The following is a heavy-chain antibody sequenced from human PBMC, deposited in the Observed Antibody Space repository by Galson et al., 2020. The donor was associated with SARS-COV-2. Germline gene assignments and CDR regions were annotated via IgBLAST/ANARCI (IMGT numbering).Heavy chain of an antibody. Sequence: GGSLRLSCTASGFTFGDYAIIWVRQAPGKGLEWVGFIRSKAYGGTTEYAASVKGRFTISRDDSKSIAYLQMNSLETEDTALYYCSRDPGYDFWSGYPGTDAFDIWGQGTMVTVSS. CDR1: GFTFGDYA. V-gene: IGHV3-49*04. CDR3: SRDPGYDFWSGYPGTDAFDI. CDR2: IRSKAYGGTT. D-gene: IGHD3-3*01. J-gene: IGHJ3*02.